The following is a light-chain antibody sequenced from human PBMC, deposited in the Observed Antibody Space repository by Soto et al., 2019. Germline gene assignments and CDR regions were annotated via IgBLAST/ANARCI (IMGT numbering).Light chain of an antibody. CDR1: QSVSSN. V-gene: IGKV3-15*01. CDR2: GAS. Sequence: EIVMTQSPATLSVSPGERATLSCRASQSVSSNLAWYQQKPGQAPRLLIYGASGRATGIPARFSGSESGTEFTLTISSLQSEDLAVYYCQQYNNWPPYTFGQGTKLEIK. CDR3: QQYNNWPPYT. J-gene: IGKJ2*01.